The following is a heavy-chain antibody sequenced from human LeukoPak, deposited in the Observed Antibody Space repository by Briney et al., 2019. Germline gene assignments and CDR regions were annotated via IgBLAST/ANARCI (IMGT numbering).Heavy chain of an antibody. D-gene: IGHD1-26*01. V-gene: IGHV4-59*01. CDR3: ARVGSYCMDV. CDR2: VHDSGST. J-gene: IGHJ6*03. Sequence: MASETLSLTCTGSGGSISSYYWSWIRQPPGKGLEYIGHVHDSGSTNYNPSLKSRVTISIDTSKNQFSLKLSSVAAADTAVYYCARVGSYCMDVWGKGSTVTVSS. CDR1: GGSISSYY.